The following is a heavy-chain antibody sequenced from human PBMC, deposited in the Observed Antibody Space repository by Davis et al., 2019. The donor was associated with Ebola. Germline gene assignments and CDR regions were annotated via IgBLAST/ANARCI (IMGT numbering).Heavy chain of an antibody. CDR1: GASFSGYY. V-gene: IGHV4-34*01. Sequence: SETLSLTCAVYGASFSGYYWSWIRQHPGKGLEWIGTIYYSGSTYYNPSLKSRVAMSVDTSRNQFSLKLTSVTAADTAVYYCARVVHYGSGSYYGRLDPWGQGILVTVSS. J-gene: IGHJ5*02. CDR2: IYYSGST. D-gene: IGHD3-10*01. CDR3: ARVVHYGSGSYYGRLDP.